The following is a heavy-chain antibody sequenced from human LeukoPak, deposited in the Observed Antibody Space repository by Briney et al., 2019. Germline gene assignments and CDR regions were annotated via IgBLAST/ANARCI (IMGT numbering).Heavy chain of an antibody. CDR2: TYPGGSDT. Sequence: GESLQISCEGSGYSFTTYWIGWARQVPGKGLEWMGITYPGGSDTKYSPSFQGQVTISVDKSISTAYLQWTSLKASDTAIYYCARHVASSGWAHFDYWGQGTLVTVSS. J-gene: IGHJ4*02. V-gene: IGHV5-51*01. D-gene: IGHD6-19*01. CDR3: ARHVASSGWAHFDY. CDR1: GYSFTTYW.